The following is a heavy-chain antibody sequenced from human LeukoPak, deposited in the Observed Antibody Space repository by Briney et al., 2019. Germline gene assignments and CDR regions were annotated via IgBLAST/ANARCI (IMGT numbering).Heavy chain of an antibody. D-gene: IGHD3-22*01. J-gene: IGHJ4*02. V-gene: IGHV3-23*01. CDR3: AKSHYYDSSAYVDY. Sequence: GGSLRLSCAASGFTFRSYAMNWVRQAPGKGLEWASAISGSGSTYYADSVKGRFTISRDNSKNTLYLQMNSLRAEDTAVYYCAKSHYYDSSAYVDYWGQGTLVTVSS. CDR2: ISGSGST. CDR1: GFTFRSYA.